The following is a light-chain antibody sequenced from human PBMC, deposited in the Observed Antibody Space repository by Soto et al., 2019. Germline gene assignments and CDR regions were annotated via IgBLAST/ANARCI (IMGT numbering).Light chain of an antibody. V-gene: IGLV2-14*01. J-gene: IGLJ1*01. CDR2: DVS. CDR3: SSYTSSSTLYV. Sequence: QSVLTQPASVSGSPGQSITISCTGTSSDVDGYNYVSWYQQHPGKAPKLMIYDVSNRPSGVSNRFSSSKSGNTASLTISGLQAEDEADYYCSSYTSSSTLYVFGTGTKVTVL. CDR1: SSDVDGYNY.